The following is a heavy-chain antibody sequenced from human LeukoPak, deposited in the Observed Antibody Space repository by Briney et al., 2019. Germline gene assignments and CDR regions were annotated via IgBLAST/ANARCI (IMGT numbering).Heavy chain of an antibody. CDR3: ARDYGGKFDS. Sequence: PSETLSLTCTVSGGSISGYYWNWIRQPAGKGLEWIGYIRYSGTTSYNPSLKSRVTISVDTSKNQFSLRLSSVTAADTAVYYCARDYGGKFDSWGQGTLVTVSS. CDR1: GGSISGYY. D-gene: IGHD4-23*01. J-gene: IGHJ4*02. CDR2: IRYSGTT. V-gene: IGHV4-59*01.